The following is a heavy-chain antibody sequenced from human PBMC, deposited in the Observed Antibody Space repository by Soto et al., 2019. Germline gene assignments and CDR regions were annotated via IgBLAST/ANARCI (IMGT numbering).Heavy chain of an antibody. D-gene: IGHD3-22*01. Sequence: GWSLRLSCAASGFTFSSYAMSWVRQAPGKGLEWVSAISGSGGSTYYADSVKGRFTISRDNSKNTLYLQMNSLRAEDTAVYYCAKDLSTMIVAQRYFDYWGQGTLVTVSS. V-gene: IGHV3-23*01. J-gene: IGHJ4*02. CDR1: GFTFSSYA. CDR3: AKDLSTMIVAQRYFDY. CDR2: ISGSGGST.